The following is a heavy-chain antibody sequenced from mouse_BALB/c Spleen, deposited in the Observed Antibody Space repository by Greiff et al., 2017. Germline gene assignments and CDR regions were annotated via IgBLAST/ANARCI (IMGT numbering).Heavy chain of an antibody. CDR3: AVYYGYDGYYAMDY. J-gene: IGHJ4*01. CDR2: IYPYNGGT. D-gene: IGHD2-2*01. CDR1: GYTFTDYN. Sequence: VQLQQSGPELVKPGASVKISCKASGYTFTDYNMHWVKQSHGKSLEWIGYIYPYNGGTGYNQKFKSKATLTVDNSSSTAYMELRSLTSEDSAVYYCAVYYGYDGYYAMDYWGQGTSVTVSS. V-gene: IGHV1S29*02.